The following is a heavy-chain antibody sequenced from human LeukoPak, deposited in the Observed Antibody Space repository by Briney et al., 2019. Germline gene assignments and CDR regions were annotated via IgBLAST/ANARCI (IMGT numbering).Heavy chain of an antibody. V-gene: IGHV1-2*02. CDR3: ARHFSFDY. CDR2: INPNRGGT. J-gene: IGHJ4*02. Sequence: ASVTVSCTASGYTFTGYYMHWVRQAPGQGLEWMGWINPNRGGTNYAQKFQGRVTMTRDTSISTAYMELSRLRSDDTAVYYCARHFSFDYWGQGTLVTVSS. CDR1: GYTFTGYY. D-gene: IGHD2/OR15-2a*01.